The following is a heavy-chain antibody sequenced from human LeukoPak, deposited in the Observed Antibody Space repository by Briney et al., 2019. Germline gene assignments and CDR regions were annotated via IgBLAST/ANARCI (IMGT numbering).Heavy chain of an antibody. CDR1: GFTFSSYA. CDR3: ARASRTFDY. CDR2: ISYDGSNK. J-gene: IGHJ4*02. D-gene: IGHD6-13*01. Sequence: GRSLRLSCPASGFTFSSYAMHWVRQAPGKGLEWVAVISYDGSNKYYADPVKGRFTISRDNSKNTLYLQMNSLRAEDTAVYYCARASRTFDYWGQGTLVTVSS. V-gene: IGHV3-30*01.